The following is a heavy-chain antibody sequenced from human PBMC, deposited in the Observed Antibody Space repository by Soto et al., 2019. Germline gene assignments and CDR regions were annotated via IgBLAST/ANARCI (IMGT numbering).Heavy chain of an antibody. J-gene: IGHJ6*02. Sequence: QVQLVESGGGVVQPGRSLRLSCAASGFTFSSYAMHWVRQAPGQGLEWVAVISYDGSNKYYADSVKGRFTISRDNSKNTLYLQMNSLRAEDTAVYYCARRVKDYYYYYGMDVWGQGTTVTVSS. CDR3: ARRVKDYYYYYGMDV. CDR1: GFTFSSYA. V-gene: IGHV3-30-3*01. D-gene: IGHD4-4*01. CDR2: ISYDGSNK.